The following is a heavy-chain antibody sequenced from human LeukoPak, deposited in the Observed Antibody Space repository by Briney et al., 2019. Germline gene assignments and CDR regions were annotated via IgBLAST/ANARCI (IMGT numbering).Heavy chain of an antibody. Sequence: SETLSLTCAVYGGSFSGYYWSWIRQPPGKGLEWIGEINHSGSTNYNPSLKSRVTISVDTSKNQFSLKLSSVTAADTAVYYCARGPTLEDYYYYYYMDVWGKGTTVTVSS. J-gene: IGHJ6*03. CDR2: INHSGST. CDR3: ARGPTLEDYYYYYYMDV. CDR1: GGSFSGYY. V-gene: IGHV4-34*01. D-gene: IGHD4/OR15-4a*01.